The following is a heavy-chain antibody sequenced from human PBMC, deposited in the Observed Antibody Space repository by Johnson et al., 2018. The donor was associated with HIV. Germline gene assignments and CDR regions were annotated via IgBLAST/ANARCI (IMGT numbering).Heavy chain of an antibody. CDR2: IGTAGGT. CDR3: ARANRGRNDAFDI. V-gene: IGHV3-13*01. Sequence: VQLVESGGGVVQPGGSLRLSCAASGFTFSSYGMHWVRQATGKGLEWVSAIGTAGGTYYPGAVKGRFTISREKAKNHSYLQMNSLRGGDTAVYYCARANRGRNDAFDIWGQGTMVTVSS. D-gene: IGHD2-15*01. CDR1: GFTFSSYG. J-gene: IGHJ3*02.